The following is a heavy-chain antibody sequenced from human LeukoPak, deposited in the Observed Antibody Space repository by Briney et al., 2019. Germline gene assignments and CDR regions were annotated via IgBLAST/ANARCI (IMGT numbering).Heavy chain of an antibody. J-gene: IGHJ3*02. D-gene: IGHD3-22*01. V-gene: IGHV3-23*01. CDR3: AKDSGVVITSNDAFDI. Sequence: GGSLRLSCAASGFTFSSYARSWVRQAPGKGLEWVSAISGSGGSTYYADSVKGRFTISRDNSKNTLYLQMNSLRAEDTAVYYCAKDSGVVITSNDAFDIWGQGTMVTVSS. CDR2: ISGSGGST. CDR1: GFTFSSYA.